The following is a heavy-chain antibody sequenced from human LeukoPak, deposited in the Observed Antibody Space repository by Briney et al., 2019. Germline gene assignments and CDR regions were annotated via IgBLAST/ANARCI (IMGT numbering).Heavy chain of an antibody. V-gene: IGHV4-59*08. Sequence: SETLSLTCTVSGGSISSYYWTWIRQPPGKGVGLQWIGYIYYSGGTNCNPSLKSRVTISIDTSKNQATLKLISVTAADTAVYYCARLWDSSSSLDYWGQGTLVTVSS. CDR1: GGSISSYY. J-gene: IGHJ4*02. CDR3: ARLWDSSSSLDY. D-gene: IGHD6-6*01. CDR2: IYYSGGT.